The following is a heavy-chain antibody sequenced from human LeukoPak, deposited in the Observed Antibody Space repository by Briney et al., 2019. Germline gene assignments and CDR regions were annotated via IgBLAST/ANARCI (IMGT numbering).Heavy chain of an antibody. V-gene: IGHV1-46*01. CDR3: ARAYLEWLPMGAFDI. Sequence: ASVKVSCKASGYTFTSYYMHWVRQAPGQGLEWMGIINPSGGSTSYAQKFQGSVTMTRDTSTSTVYMELSSLRSEDTAVYYCARAYLEWLPMGAFDIWGQGTMVTVSS. CDR2: INPSGGST. J-gene: IGHJ3*02. D-gene: IGHD3-3*02. CDR1: GYTFTSYY.